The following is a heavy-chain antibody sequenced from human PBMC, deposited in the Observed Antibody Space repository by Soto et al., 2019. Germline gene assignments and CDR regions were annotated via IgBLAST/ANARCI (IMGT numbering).Heavy chain of an antibody. J-gene: IGHJ6*02. CDR2: IIPICCTP. CDR3: ARECYVGYCSNTPCPQPFYYYAMDV. D-gene: IGHD2-2*01. Sequence: QVQLVQSGAEVKKPGSSLKVSCKHSGGTCTNYAFSCVRQAPGQGREWIAGIIPICCTPDYAQNFQGRVTITEAAYTRTAYMALSSLRSDDKAVYYCARECYVGYCSNTPCPQPFYYYAMDVWSQGTTVTVSS. CDR1: GGTCTNYA. V-gene: IGHV1-69*12.